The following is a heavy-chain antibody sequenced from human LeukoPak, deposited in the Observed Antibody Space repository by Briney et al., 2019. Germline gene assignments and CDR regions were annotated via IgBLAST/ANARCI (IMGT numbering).Heavy chain of an antibody. J-gene: IGHJ6*02. CDR2: ISSNGGST. Sequence: GGSLRLSCAASGFTFSSYAMSWVRQAPGKGLEYVSAISSNGGSTYYADSVKGRFTISRDNSKNTLYLQMSSLRAEDTAVYYCVKGMEDYDILTGVLDVWGQGTTVTVSS. D-gene: IGHD3-9*01. V-gene: IGHV3-64D*06. CDR3: VKGMEDYDILTGVLDV. CDR1: GFTFSSYA.